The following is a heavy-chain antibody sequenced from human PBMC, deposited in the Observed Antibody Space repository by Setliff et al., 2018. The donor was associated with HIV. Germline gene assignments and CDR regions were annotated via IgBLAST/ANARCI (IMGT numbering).Heavy chain of an antibody. CDR3: ARHPLTDWYFDL. Sequence: NPSETLSLTCSVSGGSISNNDYYWGWIRQSPGKGLEWIGTILNSGSSYYNPSLESRVTISVDTSQNQFSLRLRSVTAADTAVYYCARHPLTDWYFDLWGRGTLVTVSS. J-gene: IGHJ2*01. CDR1: GGSISNNDYY. CDR2: ILNSGSS. V-gene: IGHV4-39*01. D-gene: IGHD7-27*01.